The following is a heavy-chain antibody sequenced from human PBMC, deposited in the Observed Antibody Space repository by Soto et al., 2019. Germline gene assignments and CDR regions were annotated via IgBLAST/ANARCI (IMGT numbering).Heavy chain of an antibody. J-gene: IGHJ5*02. CDR1: GYTFTSFG. Sequence: GASVKVSCKASGYTFTSFGISWVRQAPGQGLEWMGWISAYNGNTNYAQKLQGRVTMTTDTSTSTAYMELRSLRSDDTAVYYCARFYCSGGSCYSRVGWFDPWGQGTLVTVS. V-gene: IGHV1-18*01. D-gene: IGHD2-15*01. CDR3: ARFYCSGGSCYSRVGWFDP. CDR2: ISAYNGNT.